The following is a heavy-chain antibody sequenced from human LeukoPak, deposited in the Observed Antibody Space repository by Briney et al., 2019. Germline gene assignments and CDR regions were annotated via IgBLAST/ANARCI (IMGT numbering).Heavy chain of an antibody. D-gene: IGHD6-19*01. CDR1: GGSISSSY. J-gene: IGHJ4*02. V-gene: IGHV4-4*07. CDR2: VYSDGGT. Sequence: SETLSLTCTASGGSISSSYWSWIRQPAGKGLEWIGRVYSDGGTNYSPSLKSRVFMSVDTSKNQFSLTVTSVTAADAAMYYCARGPGYSSGETFDYWGQGTLVTVSS. CDR3: ARGPGYSSGETFDY.